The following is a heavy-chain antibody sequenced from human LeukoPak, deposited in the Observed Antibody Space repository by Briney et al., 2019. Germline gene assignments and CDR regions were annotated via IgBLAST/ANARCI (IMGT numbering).Heavy chain of an antibody. CDR3: ARENPGYSSSWYEFDY. J-gene: IGHJ4*02. Sequence: GGSLRLSCAASGFTFSSYWMSWARQAPGKGLEWVANIKQDGSEKYYVDSVKGRFTISRDNAKNSLYLQMNSLRAEDTAVYYCARENPGYSSSWYEFDYWGQGTLVTVSS. CDR1: GFTFSSYW. CDR2: IKQDGSEK. V-gene: IGHV3-7*01. D-gene: IGHD6-13*01.